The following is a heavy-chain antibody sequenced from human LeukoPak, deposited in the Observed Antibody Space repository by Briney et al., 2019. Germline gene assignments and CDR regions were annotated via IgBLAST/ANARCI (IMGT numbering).Heavy chain of an antibody. CDR3: ARGGSYDMSGYAFDI. CDR1: GCSISSGDYY. J-gene: IGHJ3*02. D-gene: IGHD3-22*01. V-gene: IGHV4-30-4*08. CDR2: IYYMGST. Sequence: SQTLSLTCTVSGCSISSGDYYWSWIRQPPGKGLEWIGYIYYMGSTYYKPSLRSRVTISVDTSKNQFSLKLSSVTAVNTAVYYCARGGSYDMSGYAFDIWGQGTMVTVSS.